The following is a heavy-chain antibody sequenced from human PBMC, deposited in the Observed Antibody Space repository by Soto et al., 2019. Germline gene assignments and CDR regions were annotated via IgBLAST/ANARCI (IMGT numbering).Heavy chain of an antibody. CDR3: ARESGGATATLDYYYFYMDV. Sequence: VQLVQSGAEVTKPGASVTVSCKASGYTFSDYYLRWVRQAPRQGPEWMGRINPNSPDTKFAPKFTGRGDKTRATCKRTDYMEQKWLKSDDTAVYYCARESGGATATLDYYYFYMDVWGKGTTVTVSS. D-gene: IGHD5-12*01. J-gene: IGHJ6*03. V-gene: IGHV1-2*06. CDR1: GYTFSDYY. CDR2: INPNSPDT.